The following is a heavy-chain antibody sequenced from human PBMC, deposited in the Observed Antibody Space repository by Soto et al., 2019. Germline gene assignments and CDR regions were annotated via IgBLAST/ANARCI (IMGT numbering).Heavy chain of an antibody. D-gene: IGHD6-13*01. J-gene: IGHJ4*02. CDR2: IVVGSGNT. CDR3: AAGLYDSSSWYRY. CDR1: GFTFTSSA. Sequence: ASVKVSCKASGFTFTSSAVQWVPQARGQRLEWIRRIVVGSGNTNYAQKFQERVTITRDMSTSTAYMELSSLRSEDTAVYYCAAGLYDSSSWYRYWGQGTLVTVSS. V-gene: IGHV1-58*01.